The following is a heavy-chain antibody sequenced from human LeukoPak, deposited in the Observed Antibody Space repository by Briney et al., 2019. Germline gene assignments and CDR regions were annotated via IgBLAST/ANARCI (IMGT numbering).Heavy chain of an antibody. CDR2: IYYSGST. CDR1: GGSISSSSYY. V-gene: IGHV4-39*01. CDR3: ARTKYSSRPFDY. Sequence: SETLSLTCTVSGGSISSSSYYWGWIRQPPGKGLEWIGSIYYSGSTYYNPSLKSRVTISVDTSKNQFSLKLSPVTAADTAVYYCARTKYSSRPFDYWGQGTLVTVSS. D-gene: IGHD6-13*01. J-gene: IGHJ4*02.